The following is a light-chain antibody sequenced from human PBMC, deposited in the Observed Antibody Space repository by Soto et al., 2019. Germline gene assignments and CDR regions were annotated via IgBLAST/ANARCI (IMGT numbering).Light chain of an antibody. V-gene: IGLV2-23*01. CDR3: CSSAGSSLYV. J-gene: IGLJ1*01. CDR1: SSDVGSYNL. CDR2: EGT. Sequence: QSALTQPASVSGSPGQSIAISCTGTSSDVGSYNLVSWYQQHPGKAPKLMIYEGTKRPSGVSNRFSGSKSGNTASLTISGLRAEDEADYYCCSSAGSSLYVFGSGTKVTVL.